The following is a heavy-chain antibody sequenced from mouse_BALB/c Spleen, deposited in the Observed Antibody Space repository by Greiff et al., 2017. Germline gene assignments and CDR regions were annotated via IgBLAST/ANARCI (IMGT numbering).Heavy chain of an antibody. V-gene: IGHV5-6-3*01. CDR1: GFTFSSYG. Sequence: EVQRVESGGGLVQPGGSLKLSCAASGFTFSSYGMSWVRQTPDKRLELVATINSNGGSTYYPDSVKGRFTISRDNAKNTLYLQMSSLKSEDTAMYYCARDTSLSPWFAYWGQGTLVTVSA. D-gene: IGHD5-1*01. CDR3: ARDTSLSPWFAY. CDR2: INSNGGST. J-gene: IGHJ3*01.